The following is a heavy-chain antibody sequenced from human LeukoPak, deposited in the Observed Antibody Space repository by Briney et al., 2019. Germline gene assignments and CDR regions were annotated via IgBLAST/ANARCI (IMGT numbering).Heavy chain of an antibody. CDR1: GGSISSSSYY. D-gene: IGHD6-13*01. J-gene: IGHJ4*02. CDR2: IDYNGST. Sequence: PSETLSLTSTVSGGSISSSSYYLRWIRQPPGKGLEWIGSIDYNGSTYYNPSLKGRVTISVDTSKNQFSLKLSSVTAADTAVYYCARSLPGAAAGSSGFDYWGQGTLVTVSS. CDR3: ARSLPGAAAGSSGFDY. V-gene: IGHV4-39*07.